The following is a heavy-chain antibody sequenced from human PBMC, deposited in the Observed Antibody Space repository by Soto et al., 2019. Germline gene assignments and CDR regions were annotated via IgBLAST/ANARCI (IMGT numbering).Heavy chain of an antibody. V-gene: IGHV3-23*01. CDR3: AKDAIAGDGVWLAHD. CDR2: LYGSGRGI. Sequence: GGSLRLSCAASGFTLSSYAMIWIRQVPGRGLEWVSGLYGSGRGIHYSDSVKGRFTISRDNSAYSVYLQMNNLRVDDTAVYYCAKDAIAGDGVWLAHDWGQGTVVTVSS. D-gene: IGHD5-12*01. CDR1: GFTLSSYA. J-gene: IGHJ4*02.